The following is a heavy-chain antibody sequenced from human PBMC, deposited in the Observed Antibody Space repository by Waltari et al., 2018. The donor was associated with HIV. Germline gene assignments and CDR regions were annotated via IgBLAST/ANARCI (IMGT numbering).Heavy chain of an antibody. J-gene: IGHJ6*02. D-gene: IGHD5-18*01. CDR3: VRDMSDTPVGPDMDV. CDR2: INAANGNT. CDR1: GYSFTRYP. V-gene: IGHV1-3*01. Sequence: QVQFVQSGAEVKKPGASVKVSCTTSGYSFTRYPMHWVRQAPGQRLGWMGWINAANGNTKYGQRCQGRVTITRDTSASTAYMELSSLRSEDTAVYYCVRDMSDTPVGPDMDVWGQGTTVTVSS.